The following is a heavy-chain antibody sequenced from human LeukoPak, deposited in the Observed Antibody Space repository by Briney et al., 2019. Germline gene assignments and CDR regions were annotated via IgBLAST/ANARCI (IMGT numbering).Heavy chain of an antibody. D-gene: IGHD1-1*01. J-gene: IGHJ4*02. CDR3: AKSASLQPLDF. CDR1: GYSFTSYW. V-gene: IGHV5-51*01. Sequence: GESLKISCKDSGYSFTSYWIGWVRQMPGKGLEWMGIIYPGDSDTRYSPSFQGQVTISVDKFISTVYLQWSSLEASDTAIYYCAKSASLQPLDFWGQGTLVTVSS. CDR2: IYPGDSDT.